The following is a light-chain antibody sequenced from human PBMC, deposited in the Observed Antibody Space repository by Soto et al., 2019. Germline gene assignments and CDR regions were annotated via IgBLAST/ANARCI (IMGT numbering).Light chain of an antibody. Sequence: EIVLTQSPGTLSLSPGERAPPSCRASQSVTTNSLAWYQHKPAQAPRPLIYVTSSRAPGIPDRFSGSGSGRDFTLTISRLEPEDSAVYHCQQYGSSPPLTFGGGTKVEIK. CDR3: QQYGSSPPLT. CDR2: VTS. V-gene: IGKV3-20*01. J-gene: IGKJ4*01. CDR1: QSVTTNS.